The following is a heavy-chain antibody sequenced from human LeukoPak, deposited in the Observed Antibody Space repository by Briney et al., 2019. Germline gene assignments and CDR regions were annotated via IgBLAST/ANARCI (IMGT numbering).Heavy chain of an antibody. CDR1: GFTFSSYS. D-gene: IGHD1-1*01. Sequence: GGSLRLSCAASGFTFSSYSMNWVRQAPGKGLEWVSAISGSGGSTYYADSVKGRFTISRDNSKNTLYLQMNSLRAEDTAVYYCAKARQWYMFYFDYWGQGTLVTVSS. J-gene: IGHJ4*02. CDR2: ISGSGGST. V-gene: IGHV3-23*01. CDR3: AKARQWYMFYFDY.